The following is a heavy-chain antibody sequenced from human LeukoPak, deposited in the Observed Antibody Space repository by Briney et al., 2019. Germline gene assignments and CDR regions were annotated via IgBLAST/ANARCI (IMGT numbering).Heavy chain of an antibody. V-gene: IGHV4-4*07. CDR3: ARGDILTGYYLGG. D-gene: IGHD3-9*01. CDR1: GDSIIGYY. Sequence: SETLSLTCSVSGDSIIGYYWGWIRQPAGKGLEWIGRIYTSGSTNYNPSLKSRVTISVDTSKNQFSLKLSSVTAADTAVYYCARGDILTGYYLGGWGQGTLVTVSS. J-gene: IGHJ4*02. CDR2: IYTSGST.